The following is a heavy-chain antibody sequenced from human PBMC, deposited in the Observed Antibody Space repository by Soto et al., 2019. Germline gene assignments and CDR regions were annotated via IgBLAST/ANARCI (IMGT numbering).Heavy chain of an antibody. Sequence: SGKVSCKASGGTFSSYTITWVRQAPGQGLEWMGGVTPMFGTPNYAQKFRGRVTITADESTSTAYMELSSLRSEDTAMYFCARDGTLYDSRAYYYLYWGQGTLVTVSS. D-gene: IGHD3-22*01. V-gene: IGHV1-69*13. CDR3: ARDGTLYDSRAYYYLY. J-gene: IGHJ4*02. CDR2: VTPMFGTP. CDR1: GGTFSSYT.